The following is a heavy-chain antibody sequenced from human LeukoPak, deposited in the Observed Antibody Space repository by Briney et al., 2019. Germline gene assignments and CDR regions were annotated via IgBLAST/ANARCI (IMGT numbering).Heavy chain of an antibody. CDR3: AKKPGYSYGYSYYYYGMDV. CDR2: ISYDGSNK. CDR1: GFTFSSYG. D-gene: IGHD5-18*01. J-gene: IGHJ6*02. V-gene: IGHV3-30*18. Sequence: GGSLRLSCAASGFTFSSYGMHWARQAPGKGLEWVAVISYDGSNKYYADSVKGRFTISRDNSKNTLYLQMNSLRAEDTAVYYCAKKPGYSYGYSYYYYGMDVWGQGTTVTVSS.